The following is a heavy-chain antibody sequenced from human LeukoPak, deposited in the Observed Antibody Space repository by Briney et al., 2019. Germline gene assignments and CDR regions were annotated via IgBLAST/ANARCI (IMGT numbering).Heavy chain of an antibody. D-gene: IGHD1-26*01. V-gene: IGHV3-30*04. Sequence: GGSLRLSCAASGFTFSSYAMHWVRQAPGKGLEWVAVISYDGSNKYYADSVKGRFTISRDNSKNTLYLQMNSLRAEDTAVYYCARSRIVGATTGYWGQGTLVTVSS. J-gene: IGHJ4*02. CDR1: GFTFSSYA. CDR2: ISYDGSNK. CDR3: ARSRIVGATTGY.